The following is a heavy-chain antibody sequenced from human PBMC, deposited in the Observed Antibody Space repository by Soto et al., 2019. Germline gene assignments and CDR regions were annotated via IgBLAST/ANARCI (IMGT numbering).Heavy chain of an antibody. V-gene: IGHV3-7*01. D-gene: IGHD3-16*02. CDR1: GFTFSSYW. Sequence: GGSRRLSCAASGFTFSSYWMSWVRQAPGKGLEWVANIKQDGSEKYYVDSVKGRFTISRDNAKDSLYLQMNSLRAEDTAVYYCAREENDYIWGSYRGTHWFEPWGQGTLVTVSS. J-gene: IGHJ5*02. CDR3: AREENDYIWGSYRGTHWFEP. CDR2: IKQDGSEK.